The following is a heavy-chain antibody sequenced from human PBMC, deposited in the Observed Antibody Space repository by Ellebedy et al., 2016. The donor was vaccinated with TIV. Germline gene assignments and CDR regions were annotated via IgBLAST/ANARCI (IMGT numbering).Heavy chain of an antibody. CDR1: GYTFTSYD. V-gene: IGHV1-8*03. Sequence: ASVKVSCKASGYTFTSYDINWVRQATGQGLEWMGWMNPNSGNAGYAHKFQGRVTITMNTSVTTAYMELTSLRSEDTAVYYCARGVSGNWFDPWGQGTLVTVSS. CDR2: MNPNSGNA. CDR3: ARGVSGNWFDP. D-gene: IGHD1-26*01. J-gene: IGHJ5*02.